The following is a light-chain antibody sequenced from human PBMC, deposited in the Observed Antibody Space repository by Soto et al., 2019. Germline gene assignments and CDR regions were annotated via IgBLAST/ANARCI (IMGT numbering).Light chain of an antibody. CDR3: QQYHTWPRGT. CDR2: FGS. CDR1: QSIIGN. J-gene: IGKJ1*01. V-gene: IGKV3-15*01. Sequence: VMTQSPGTLAVSPGERATLSCRASQSIIGNLAWYQQKPGQPPRLLIFFGSTRVTGVPARFSGSGSGTNFTLTISSLQSADFGIYYCQQYHTWPRGTFGQGTKVDIK.